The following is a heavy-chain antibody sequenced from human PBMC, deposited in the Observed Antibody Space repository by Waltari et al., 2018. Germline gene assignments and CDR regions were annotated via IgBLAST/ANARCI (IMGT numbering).Heavy chain of an antibody. Sequence: QVQLVQSGAEVKKPGASVKVSCKASGYTFTSYGISWVRQAPGQGLEWMGRINPNSGGTNYAQKFQGRVTMTRDTSISTAYMELSRLRSDDTAVYYCARRSIAAARMDVWGQGTTVTVSS. CDR3: ARRSIAAARMDV. D-gene: IGHD6-13*01. V-gene: IGHV1-2*06. CDR2: INPNSGGT. J-gene: IGHJ6*02. CDR1: GYTFTSYG.